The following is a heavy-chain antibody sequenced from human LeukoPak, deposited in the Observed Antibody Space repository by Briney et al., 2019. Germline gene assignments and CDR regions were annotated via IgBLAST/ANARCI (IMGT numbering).Heavy chain of an antibody. CDR3: ASSLRDYTAMVSYYFDY. Sequence: SETLSLTCTVSGYSISSGYYWGWIRQPPGKGLEWIGSIYHSGSTYYNPSLKSRVTISVDTSKNQFSLKLSSVTAADTAVYYCASSLRDYTAMVSYYFDYWGQGTLVTVSS. J-gene: IGHJ4*02. CDR1: GYSISSGYY. D-gene: IGHD5-18*01. CDR2: IYHSGST. V-gene: IGHV4-38-2*02.